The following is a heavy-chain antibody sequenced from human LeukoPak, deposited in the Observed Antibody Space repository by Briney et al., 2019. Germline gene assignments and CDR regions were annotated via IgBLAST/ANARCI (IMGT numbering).Heavy chain of an antibody. J-gene: IGHJ4*02. V-gene: IGHV3-23*01. CDR3: AKEPYSSGWYRAPSYFDY. D-gene: IGHD6-19*01. CDR2: ISGSGGGT. CDR1: GFTFSSYA. Sequence: GGSLRLSCAASGFTFSSYAMSWVRQAPGKGLEWVSAISGSGGGTYYADSVKGRFTISRDNSKNTLYLQMNSLRAEDTAVYHCAKEPYSSGWYRAPSYFDYWGQGTLVTVSS.